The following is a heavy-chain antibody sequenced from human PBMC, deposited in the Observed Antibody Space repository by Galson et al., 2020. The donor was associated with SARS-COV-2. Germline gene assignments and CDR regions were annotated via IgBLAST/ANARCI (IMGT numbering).Heavy chain of an antibody. CDR3: ARDKDGYNDF. D-gene: IGHD5-12*01. CDR2: IKQDGSDR. Sequence: PGGSLRLSCAASGFTFSTYWMSWVRQAPGRGLEWVANIKQDGSDRYYVDSVKGRFTISTDNAKNSVHLQMNSLRAEDTAMYFCARDKDGYNDFWGQGTLVTVSS. V-gene: IGHV3-7*01. CDR1: GFTFSTYW. J-gene: IGHJ4*02.